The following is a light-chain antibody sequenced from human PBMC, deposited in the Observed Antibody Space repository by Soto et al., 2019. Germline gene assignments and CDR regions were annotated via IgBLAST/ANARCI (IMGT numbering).Light chain of an antibody. J-gene: IGLJ2*01. CDR3: AAWDDSLNSPRML. CDR2: SNN. V-gene: IGLV1-44*01. CDR1: SSTIGSNT. Sequence: QSVLTQPPSVLGPPGQRVPTFCLEPSSTIGSNTVAWYQRLPGAAPKLLIYSNNERPSGVPDRFSGSKSGSSASLAISGLQSEDEADYYCAAWDDSLNSPRMLFGGGTKLTVL.